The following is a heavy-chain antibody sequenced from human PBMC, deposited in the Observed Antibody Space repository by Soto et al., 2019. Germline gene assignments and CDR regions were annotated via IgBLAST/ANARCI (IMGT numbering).Heavy chain of an antibody. Sequence: ASVKVSCKASGYTFTSYAMHWVRQAPGQRLEWMGWINAGNGNTKYSQKFQGRVTITRDTSASTAYMELSSLRSEDTAVYYCARGYDFWSGYYTLFDYWGQGTLVTVPS. V-gene: IGHV1-3*01. CDR2: INAGNGNT. CDR3: ARGYDFWSGYYTLFDY. D-gene: IGHD3-3*01. J-gene: IGHJ4*02. CDR1: GYTFTSYA.